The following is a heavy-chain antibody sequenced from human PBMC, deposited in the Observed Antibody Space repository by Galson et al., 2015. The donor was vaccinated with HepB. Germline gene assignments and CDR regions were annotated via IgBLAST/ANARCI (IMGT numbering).Heavy chain of an antibody. CDR1: GYSFRSHW. Sequence: QSGAEVKKPGESLKISCKASGYSFRSHWIGWVRQMPGKGLEWMGIIYPDDSDTRYSPSFQGQVTNSADKSITTAYLQWSSLKASDTAMYYCARLRCFGSYYCPGDYWGQGTLVTVSS. D-gene: IGHD1-26*01. J-gene: IGHJ4*02. V-gene: IGHV5-51*01. CDR3: ARLRCFGSYYCPGDY. CDR2: IYPDDSDT.